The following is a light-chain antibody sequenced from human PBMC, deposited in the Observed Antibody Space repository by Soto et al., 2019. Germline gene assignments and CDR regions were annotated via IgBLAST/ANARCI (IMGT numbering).Light chain of an antibody. J-gene: IGKJ1*01. V-gene: IGKV1-5*03. CDR1: QTISSW. CDR2: KAS. Sequence: MQMTHSPSTLSGSVGDRVTITCRASQTISSWLYWYQQKPGKAPKLLIYKASTLKSGVPSRFSGSGSGKEFTITISSLQPDDFATYYCHHYNSYSEAFGQVTKVDIK. CDR3: HHYNSYSEA.